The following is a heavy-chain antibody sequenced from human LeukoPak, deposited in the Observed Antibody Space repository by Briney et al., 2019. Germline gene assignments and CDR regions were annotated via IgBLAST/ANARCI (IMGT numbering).Heavy chain of an antibody. V-gene: IGHV3-48*04. J-gene: IGHJ4*02. CDR2: ISSSSSTI. CDR1: GFTFSSYS. D-gene: IGHD6-19*01. Sequence: PGGSLRLSCAASGFTFSSYSMNWVRQAPGKGLEWVSYISSSSSTIYYADSVKGRFTISRDNAKNSLYLQMNSLRAEDTAVYYCASVSGWFFDYWGQGTLVTVSS. CDR3: ASVSGWFFDY.